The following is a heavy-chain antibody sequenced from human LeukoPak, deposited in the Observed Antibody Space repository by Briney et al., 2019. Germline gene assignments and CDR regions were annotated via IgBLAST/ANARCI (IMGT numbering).Heavy chain of an antibody. Sequence: GGSLRLSCAASGFTLGHYWMTWVRQAPGKGLEWVANIKEDGSEEYYVASVEGRFTISRDNAKNSLYLQMNSLRAEDTAVYYCVRAPLDFWSGYYIRGYYFDYWGQGTLVTVSS. J-gene: IGHJ4*02. CDR3: VRAPLDFWSGYYIRGYYFDY. CDR1: GFTLGHYW. V-gene: IGHV3-7*01. D-gene: IGHD3-3*01. CDR2: IKEDGSEE.